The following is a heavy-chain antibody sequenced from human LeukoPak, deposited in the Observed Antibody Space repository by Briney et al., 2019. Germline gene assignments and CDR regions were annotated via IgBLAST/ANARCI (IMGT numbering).Heavy chain of an antibody. D-gene: IGHD5-12*01. J-gene: IGHJ6*03. CDR1: GFTFSRYW. CDR2: INWNGGST. V-gene: IGHV3-20*04. CDR3: ARVPSGYDQDYYYYMDV. Sequence: GGSLRLSCAASGFTFSRYWMHWVRQAPGKGLEWVSGINWNGGSTGYADSVKGRFTISRANAKNSLYLQMNSLRAEDTALYYCARVPSGYDQDYYYYMDVWGKGTTVTVSS.